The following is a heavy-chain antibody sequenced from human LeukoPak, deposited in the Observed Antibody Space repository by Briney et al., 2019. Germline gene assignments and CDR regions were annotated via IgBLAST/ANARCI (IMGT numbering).Heavy chain of an antibody. D-gene: IGHD3/OR15-3a*01. Sequence: GGSLRLSCAASGFTFSRHSMNWVRQAPGEGVEWVASINQDEIRKYYVDSVEGRFTISRDNAKNSVYLQLNSLRAEDTALYYCARDKDWVSDYWGQGTLVTVSS. CDR3: ARDKDWVSDY. CDR2: INQDEIRK. J-gene: IGHJ4*02. V-gene: IGHV3-7*04. CDR1: GFTFSRHS.